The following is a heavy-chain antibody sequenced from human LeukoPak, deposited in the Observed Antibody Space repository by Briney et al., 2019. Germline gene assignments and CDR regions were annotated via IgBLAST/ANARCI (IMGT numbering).Heavy chain of an antibody. Sequence: GGSLRLSCAASGFTFSSYAMHWVRQAPGKGLEWVALISFDGSDKYYADSVKGRFTISRDNSRNTLYLQMNSLRAGDTAVYYCAKSFRSTSLDYWGQGTLVTVSS. J-gene: IGHJ4*02. V-gene: IGHV3-30*04. CDR3: AKSFRSTSLDY. CDR2: ISFDGSDK. CDR1: GFTFSSYA. D-gene: IGHD2-2*01.